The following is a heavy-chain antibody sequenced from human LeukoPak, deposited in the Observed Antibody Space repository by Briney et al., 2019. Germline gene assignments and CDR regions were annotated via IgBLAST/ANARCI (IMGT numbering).Heavy chain of an antibody. CDR1: GFTFSSYS. D-gene: IGHD6-13*01. V-gene: IGHV3-48*04. CDR2: ISSSSSTI. J-gene: IGHJ4*02. Sequence: GGSLRLSCAASGFTFSSYSMNWVRQAPGKGLEWVSYISSSSSTIYYADSVKGRFTISRDNAKNSLYLQMNSLRAEDTAVYYCARGLTLPIAAAGTPDYWGQGTLVTVSS. CDR3: ARGLTLPIAAAGTPDY.